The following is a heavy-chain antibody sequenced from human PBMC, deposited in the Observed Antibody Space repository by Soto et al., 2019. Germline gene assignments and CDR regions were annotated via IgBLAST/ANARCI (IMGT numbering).Heavy chain of an antibody. CDR1: GYTFTSYG. J-gene: IGHJ3*02. V-gene: IGHV1-18*04. CDR2: ISAYNGNT. Sequence: ASVKVSCKASGYTFTSYGISWVRQAPGQGLEWMGWISAYNGNTNYAQKLQGRVAMTTDTSTSTAYMELRSLRSDDTAVYYCARDLVLRGAGAFDIWGQGTMVTVSS. D-gene: IGHD6-6*01. CDR3: ARDLVLRGAGAFDI.